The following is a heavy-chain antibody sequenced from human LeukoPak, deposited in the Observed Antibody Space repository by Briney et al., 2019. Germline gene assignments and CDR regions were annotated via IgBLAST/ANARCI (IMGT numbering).Heavy chain of an antibody. J-gene: IGHJ4*02. CDR2: IYYSGST. CDR3: ARVETKYCSGGSCYSSYFDY. V-gene: IGHV4-59*12. CDR1: GGSISSYY. D-gene: IGHD2-15*01. Sequence: PSETLSLTCTVSGGSISSYYWSWIRQPPGKGLEWIGYIYYSGSTYYNPSLKSRVTISVDTSKNQFSLKLSSVTAADTAVYYCARVETKYCSGGSCYSSYFDYWGQGTLVTVSS.